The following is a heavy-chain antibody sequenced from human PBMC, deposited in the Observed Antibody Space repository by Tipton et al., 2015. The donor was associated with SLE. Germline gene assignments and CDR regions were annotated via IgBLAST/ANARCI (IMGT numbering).Heavy chain of an antibody. V-gene: IGHV3-73*01. J-gene: IGHJ4*02. D-gene: IGHD3-10*01. CDR1: GFTLSGSA. CDR3: AKAFGPGIGSGSDYNL. Sequence: SLRLSCAASGFTLSGSAMHWVRQASGKGLEWVGRIRSKANNYATAYAASVKGRFTISRDDSKNTAYLQMNSLKTEDTAMYYCAKAFGPGIGSGSDYNLWGQGTLVTVSS. CDR2: IRSKANNYAT.